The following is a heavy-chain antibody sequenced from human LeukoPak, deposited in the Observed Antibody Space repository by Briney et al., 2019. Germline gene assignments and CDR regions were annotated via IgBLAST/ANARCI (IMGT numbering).Heavy chain of an antibody. D-gene: IGHD3-10*01. Sequence: GRSLRLSCAASGFTFSSCAMHCVRQAPGKGLEWVAVIPYDGSNKYYADSVKGRFTISRDNSKNTLYLQMNSLRAEDTAVYYCAELLWFGDPFDYWGQGTLVTVSS. J-gene: IGHJ4*02. CDR3: AELLWFGDPFDY. CDR1: GFTFSSCA. CDR2: IPYDGSNK. V-gene: IGHV3-30*04.